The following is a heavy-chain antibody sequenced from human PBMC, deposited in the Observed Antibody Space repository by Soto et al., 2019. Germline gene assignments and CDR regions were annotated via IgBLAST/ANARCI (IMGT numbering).Heavy chain of an antibody. CDR1: GVSSSSSSYY. Sequence: SETLSLTCTVSGVSSSSSSYYWGWIRQPPGKGLEWIGSIYYSGSTYYNPSLKSRVTISVDTSKNQFSLKLSSVTAAGTAVYYCARRLYYDSSGFEGGGMDVWGQGTTVTVSS. V-gene: IGHV4-39*01. D-gene: IGHD3-22*01. CDR2: IYYSGST. CDR3: ARRLYYDSSGFEGGGMDV. J-gene: IGHJ6*02.